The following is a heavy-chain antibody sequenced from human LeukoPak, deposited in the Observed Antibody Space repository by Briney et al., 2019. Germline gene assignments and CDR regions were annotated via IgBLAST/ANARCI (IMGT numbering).Heavy chain of an antibody. CDR3: ARVGGRLRFLEWLLRPYYYDYMDV. CDR1: GYTFTSYG. Sequence: ASVTVSCKASGYTFTSYGISWVRQAPGQGLEWMGWISAYNGNTNYAQKLQGRVTMTTDTSTSTAYMELRSLRSDDTAVYYCARVGGRLRFLEWLLRPYYYDYMDVWGKGTTVTVSS. V-gene: IGHV1-18*01. J-gene: IGHJ6*03. CDR2: ISAYNGNT. D-gene: IGHD3-3*01.